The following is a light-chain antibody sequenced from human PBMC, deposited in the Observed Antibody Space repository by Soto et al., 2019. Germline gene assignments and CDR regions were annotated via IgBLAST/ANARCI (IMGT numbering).Light chain of an antibody. CDR2: GAS. CDR3: QQLNSHPRT. CDR1: QAIYSY. Sequence: DIQLTQSPFFLSASVGDRVTISCRASQAIYSYLAWYQQKPGKAPKLLIFGASKLQSGVPSRLSGSGSGTEFTLTISSLQPEDFATYYCQQLNSHPRTFGQGTKLEIK. J-gene: IGKJ2*01. V-gene: IGKV1-9*01.